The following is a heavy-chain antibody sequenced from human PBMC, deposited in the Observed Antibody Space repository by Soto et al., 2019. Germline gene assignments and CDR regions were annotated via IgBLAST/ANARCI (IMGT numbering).Heavy chain of an antibody. J-gene: IGHJ4*02. CDR2: IDHDGPT. V-gene: IGHV3-74*01. CDR1: GFTFSNYW. CDR3: VRDSPGDY. Sequence: EVQLVEYGGGLVQPGGSLRLSCAGSGFTFSNYWMHWVRQAPGKGLEWVSRIDHDGPTDYADSVRGRFTISTDNAENTLYLQMNSLRPEDTAVYYCVRDSPGDYWGQGTLVTVSS.